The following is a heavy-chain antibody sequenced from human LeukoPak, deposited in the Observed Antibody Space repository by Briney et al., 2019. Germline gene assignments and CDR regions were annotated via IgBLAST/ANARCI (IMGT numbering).Heavy chain of an antibody. Sequence: SVKVSCKASGGTFSSYAISWVRQAPGQGLEWMGGIIPIFGTANYAQKFQGRVTSTTDESTRTAYMELSSLRSEDTAVYYCARDRDYYYDSSGYSFDYWGQGTLVTVSS. D-gene: IGHD3-22*01. CDR2: IIPIFGTA. CDR1: GGTFSSYA. J-gene: IGHJ4*02. V-gene: IGHV1-69*05. CDR3: ARDRDYYYDSSGYSFDY.